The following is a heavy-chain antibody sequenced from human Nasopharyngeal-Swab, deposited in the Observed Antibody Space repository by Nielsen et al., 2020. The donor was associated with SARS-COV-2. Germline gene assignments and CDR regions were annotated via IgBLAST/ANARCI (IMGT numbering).Heavy chain of an antibody. CDR2: INSVETYI. D-gene: IGHD1-26*01. J-gene: IGHJ4*02. V-gene: IGHV3-74*01. CDR1: GFTFRSYS. Sequence: GGSLRLSCAASGFTFRSYSLHWVRQPPGKGLVWVSRINSVETYIDYADSVKGRFTISRDNAKSTLFLQMSNLRADDTAVYYCAREKVGASAEGFDYWGRGTLVTVSS. CDR3: AREKVGASAEGFDY.